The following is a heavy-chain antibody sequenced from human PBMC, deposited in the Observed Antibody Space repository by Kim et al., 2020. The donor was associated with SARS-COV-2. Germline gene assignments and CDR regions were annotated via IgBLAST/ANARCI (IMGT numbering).Heavy chain of an antibody. CDR1: GGTFSSYA. Sequence: SVKVSCKASGGTFSSYAISWVRQAPGQGLEWMGGIIPIFGTANYAQKFQGRVTITADESTSTAYMELSSLRSEDTAVYYCARDPGGNSVVGDYYYYGMDVWGQGTTVTVSS. CDR3: ARDPGGNSVVGDYYYYGMDV. V-gene: IGHV1-69*13. J-gene: IGHJ6*02. CDR2: IIPIFGTA. D-gene: IGHD2-21*01.